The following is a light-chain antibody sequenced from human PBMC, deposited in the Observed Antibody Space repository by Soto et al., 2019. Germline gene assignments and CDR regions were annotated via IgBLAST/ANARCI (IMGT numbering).Light chain of an antibody. J-gene: IGKJ2*01. CDR1: QSISSN. V-gene: IGKV3D-15*01. CDR3: QHFFNWRYI. Sequence: EIVMTQSPGTLSVSPGERATLSCRASQSISSNLAWYQHKPDQAPRLLIYGASTRATGIPARFSGSGSGTEFSLPISSLQFDDFAVFYFQHFFNWRYIFGQGTKVDIK. CDR2: GAS.